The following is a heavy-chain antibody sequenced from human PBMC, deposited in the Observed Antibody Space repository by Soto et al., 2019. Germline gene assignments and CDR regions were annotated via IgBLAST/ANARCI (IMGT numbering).Heavy chain of an antibody. J-gene: IGHJ4*02. D-gene: IGHD1-26*01. Sequence: PGGSLRLSCVASGFTFSSYAMSWVRQAPGQGLEWVSAVSGSGGSTYYADSVKGRFIISRDNSKSTLYLQMSSLRAEDTAVYFCAKDLSYSGTYYSSDFDYWGQGALVTSPQ. V-gene: IGHV3-23*01. CDR3: AKDLSYSGTYYSSDFDY. CDR2: VSGSGGST. CDR1: GFTFSSYA.